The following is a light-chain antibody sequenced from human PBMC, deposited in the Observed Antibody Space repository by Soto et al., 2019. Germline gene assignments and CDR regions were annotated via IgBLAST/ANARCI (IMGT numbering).Light chain of an antibody. CDR3: SSYTTSNTRL. J-gene: IGLJ2*01. V-gene: IGLV2-14*03. CDR2: DVT. CDR1: SSDVGGYNY. Sequence: QSVLTQPASVSGSPGQSISISCTGTSSDVGGYNYVSWYQHHPGKAPKLMIFDVTNRPSGVSNRGSGSKSDNTASLTISGLQAEDEADYYCSSYTTSNTRLFGGGAKVTVL.